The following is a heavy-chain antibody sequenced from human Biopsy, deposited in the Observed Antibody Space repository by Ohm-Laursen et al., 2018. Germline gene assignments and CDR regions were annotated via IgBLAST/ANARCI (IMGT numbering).Heavy chain of an antibody. V-gene: IGHV1-24*01. J-gene: IGHJ4*02. CDR3: AADINVWNVNY. CDR1: GYTLTELA. D-gene: IGHD1-1*01. CDR2: FAPENGKT. Sequence: SVKVSCKVSGYTLTELAMHWVRQAPGKGLEWMGGFAPENGKTVYAQNFQARVSMTEDTSTDTAYMELRSLRSEDTAVYYCAADINVWNVNYWGQGTLVTVSS.